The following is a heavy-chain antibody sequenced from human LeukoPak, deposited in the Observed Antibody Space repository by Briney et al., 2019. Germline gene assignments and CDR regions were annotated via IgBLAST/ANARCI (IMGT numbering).Heavy chain of an antibody. CDR3: ARGDPMLRGVVDEIDP. CDR2: IFYSGST. D-gene: IGHD3-10*01. Sequence: TSETLSLTCTVSGGSISSGDYYWSWIRQPPGKGLEWIGHIFYSGSTNYNPSLKSRVTISVDTSKNQFSLKLSSVTAADTAVYYCARGDPMLRGVVDEIDPWGQGTLVTVSS. J-gene: IGHJ5*02. CDR1: GGSISSGDYY. V-gene: IGHV4-61*08.